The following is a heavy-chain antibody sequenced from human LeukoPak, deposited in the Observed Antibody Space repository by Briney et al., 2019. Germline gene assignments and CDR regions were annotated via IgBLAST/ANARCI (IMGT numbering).Heavy chain of an antibody. CDR3: AKGSSAGRPYYFDY. J-gene: IGHJ4*02. CDR2: ISHTSEYT. V-gene: IGHV3-23*01. Sequence: QAGASLRLSCAASGFTLSSYTMGWVRQAPGKGLEWVSAISHTSEYTYHADSVKGRFTISRDNSKNTLYLQMNSLRAEDTDMYYCAKGSSAGRPYYFDYGGQGTLVTVSS. D-gene: IGHD3-10*01. CDR1: GFTLSSYT.